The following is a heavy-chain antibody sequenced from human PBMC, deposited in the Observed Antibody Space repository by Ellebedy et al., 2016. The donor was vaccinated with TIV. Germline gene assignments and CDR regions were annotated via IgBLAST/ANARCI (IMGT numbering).Heavy chain of an antibody. CDR1: GFTVSSNY. D-gene: IGHD3-9*01. CDR3: ATGRDWFKY. CDR2: IKSKGDGGTT. Sequence: GGSLRLSCAASGFTVSSNYMSWVRQAPGKGLEWVARIKSKGDGGTTDYAAPVKGRFTISRDDSKNTLFLDMNSLKIEDTAIFYCATGRDWFKYWGQGALVTVSS. V-gene: IGHV3-15*01. J-gene: IGHJ4*02.